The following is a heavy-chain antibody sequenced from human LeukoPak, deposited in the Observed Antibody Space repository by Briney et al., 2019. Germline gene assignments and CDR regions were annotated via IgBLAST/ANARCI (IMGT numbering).Heavy chain of an antibody. V-gene: IGHV4-39*07. J-gene: IGHJ4*02. CDR1: GGSISSSSYY. CDR2: IYYSWST. CDR3: AILVVVPTAQIDY. Sequence: EXLSLTCTVSGGSISSSSYYWGWHRQPPGTGVEFICSIYYSWSTYYHPSLKTRVTISVYTSTNQFSLKLSSVTAADTAVYYCAILVVVPTAQIDYWGQGTLVTVSS. D-gene: IGHD2-2*01.